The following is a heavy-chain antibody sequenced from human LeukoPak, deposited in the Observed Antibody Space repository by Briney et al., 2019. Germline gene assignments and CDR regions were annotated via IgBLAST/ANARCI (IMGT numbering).Heavy chain of an antibody. V-gene: IGHV3-30*04. Sequence: SGRSLRLSCAASGFTFSSYAMHWVRQAPGKGLEWVAVMSYDGSNKYYADSEKGRFTISRDNSKNTLYLQMNSLRAEDTAVYYCARDLAYDSSGYYYWGQGTLVTVSS. D-gene: IGHD3-22*01. CDR2: MSYDGSNK. CDR3: ARDLAYDSSGYYY. J-gene: IGHJ4*02. CDR1: GFTFSSYA.